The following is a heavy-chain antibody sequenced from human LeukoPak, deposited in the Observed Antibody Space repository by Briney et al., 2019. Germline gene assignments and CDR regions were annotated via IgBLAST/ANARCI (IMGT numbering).Heavy chain of an antibody. CDR3: ASGPSDTEYYFDN. CDR2: IHYTAST. V-gene: IGHV4-39*01. CDR1: GGSISRSSYY. Sequence: SETLSLTCTVSGGSISRSSYYWGWIRQPPGKGLEWIGTIHYTASTDYNPSLKSRVTISVDTSKKQFSLKLSSVTAADTAVYYCASGPSDTEYYFDNWGQGSLVTVSS. D-gene: IGHD2-21*01. J-gene: IGHJ4*02.